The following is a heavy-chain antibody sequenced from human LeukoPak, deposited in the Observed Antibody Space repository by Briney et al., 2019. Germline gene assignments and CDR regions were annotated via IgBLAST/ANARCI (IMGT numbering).Heavy chain of an antibody. J-gene: IGHJ5*02. D-gene: IGHD3-9*01. V-gene: IGHV1-18*01. Sequence: ASVKVSCKASGYTFTSYGISWVRQAPGQGLEWMGWISAYNGNTNYAQKLQGRVTMTTDTSTSTAYMELRSLRSDDTAVYYCARDYDILTGYYTNWFDPGGQGTLVTVSS. CDR3: ARDYDILTGYYTNWFDP. CDR1: GYTFTSYG. CDR2: ISAYNGNT.